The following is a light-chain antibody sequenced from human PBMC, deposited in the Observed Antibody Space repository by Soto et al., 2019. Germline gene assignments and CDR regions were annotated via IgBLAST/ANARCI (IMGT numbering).Light chain of an antibody. CDR1: QGISSY. Sequence: AIRMTQSPSSFSASTGDRVTITCRASQGISSYLAWYQQKPGKAPKLLIYAASTLQSGVPSRFSGSGSGKDYTLTISCLQSEDFATYFCQQYYSYPLTFGGGNKVELK. J-gene: IGKJ4*01. CDR2: AAS. CDR3: QQYYSYPLT. V-gene: IGKV1-8*01.